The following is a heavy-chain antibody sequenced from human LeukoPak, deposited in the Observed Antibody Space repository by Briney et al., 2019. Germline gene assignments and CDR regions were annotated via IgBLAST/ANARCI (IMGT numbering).Heavy chain of an antibody. D-gene: IGHD4-23*01. CDR2: IYYSGST. Sequence: PSETLSLTCTVSGGSISSGGYYWSWIRQHPGKGLEWIGYIYYSGSTYYNPSLKSRVTISVDTSKNQFSLKLGSVTAADTAVYYCARGQTTVVTPYYYYGMDVWGQGTTVTVSS. CDR1: GGSISSGGYY. CDR3: ARGQTTVVTPYYYYGMDV. V-gene: IGHV4-31*03. J-gene: IGHJ6*02.